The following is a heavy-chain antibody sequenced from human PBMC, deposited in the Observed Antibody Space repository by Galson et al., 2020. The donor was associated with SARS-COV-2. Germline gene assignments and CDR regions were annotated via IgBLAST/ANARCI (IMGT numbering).Heavy chain of an antibody. D-gene: IGHD1-26*01. Sequence: GGSLRLSCAASGFTFSSYSTNWARPAPGKGLEWVSSISSSSSYIYYADSVKGRFTISRDNAKNSLYLQMNSLRAEDTAVYYCARGAPWGYAVGYYYYYGMDVWGQGTKVTVSS. CDR1: GFTFSSYS. CDR3: ARGAPWGYAVGYYYYYGMDV. V-gene: IGHV3-21*01. J-gene: IGHJ6*02. CDR2: ISSSSSYI.